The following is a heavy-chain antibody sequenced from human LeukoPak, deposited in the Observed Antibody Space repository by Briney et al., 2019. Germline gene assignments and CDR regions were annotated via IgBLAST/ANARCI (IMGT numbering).Heavy chain of an antibody. D-gene: IGHD5-12*01. CDR1: GFTFSIYS. CDR2: ISSSSSYI. J-gene: IGHJ3*02. CDR3: ARVRYSGYDYLGVAFDI. V-gene: IGHV3-21*04. Sequence: GGSLRLSCAASGFTFSIYSMNWVRQAPGEGLEWVSSISSSSSYIYYADSVKGRFTISRDNAKNSLYLQMNSLRTEDTAVYYCARVRYSGYDYLGVAFDIWGQGTMVTVSS.